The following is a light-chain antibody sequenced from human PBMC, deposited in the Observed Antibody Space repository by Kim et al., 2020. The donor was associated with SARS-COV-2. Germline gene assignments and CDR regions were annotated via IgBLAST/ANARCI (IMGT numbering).Light chain of an antibody. CDR1: QSINSY. J-gene: IGKJ5*01. CDR2: AAS. V-gene: IGKV1-39*01. Sequence: DIQMTQSPSFLSASVGDRVSITCRASQSINSYLNWYQQKPGKAPSLLIYAASSLQSGVPSRFSGSGSGTDFTLTINSLQPEDFATYNCQQTYSSPITFGQGTRLEIK. CDR3: QQTYSSPIT.